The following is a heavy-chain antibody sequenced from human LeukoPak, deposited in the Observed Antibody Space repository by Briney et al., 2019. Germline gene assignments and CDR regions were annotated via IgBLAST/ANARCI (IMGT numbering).Heavy chain of an antibody. V-gene: IGHV1-69*01. J-gene: IGHJ4*02. CDR1: GGTFSSYA. CDR3: AREITYYDYVWGSYRYYFDY. CDR2: IIPIFGTA. Sequence: GASVNVSCKASGGTFSSYAISWVRQAPGQGLEWMGGIIPIFGTANYAQKFQGRVTITADESTSTAYMELSSLRSEDTAVYYCAREITYYDYVWGSYRYYFDYWGQGTLVTVSS. D-gene: IGHD3-16*02.